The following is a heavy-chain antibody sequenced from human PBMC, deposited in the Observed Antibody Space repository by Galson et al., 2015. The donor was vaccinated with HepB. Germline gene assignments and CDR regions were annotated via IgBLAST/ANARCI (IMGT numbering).Heavy chain of an antibody. CDR2: IWFDGINQ. J-gene: IGHJ4*02. D-gene: IGHD2-21*01. CDR3: AREAHIAVAAFDS. Sequence: SLRLSCAASGFTFTDFGMHWVRQAPGKGLEWVALIWFDGINQYYADSVKGRFAISRDNSKNTLYLQMNSLRAEDTAVYYCAREAHIAVAAFDSWGQGTLVTVSS. CDR1: GFTFTDFG. V-gene: IGHV3-33*01.